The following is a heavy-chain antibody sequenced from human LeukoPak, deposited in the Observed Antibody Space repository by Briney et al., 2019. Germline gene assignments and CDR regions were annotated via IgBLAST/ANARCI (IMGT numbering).Heavy chain of an antibody. CDR2: INSDGSST. Sequence: GGSLRLSCAASGFTFTSYWMHWVRQAPGKGLVWVSRINSDGSSTSYADSVKGRFTISRDNAKNSLYLQMDSLRADDTAVYYCAKRSDGYSGFDYWGQGTLVTLSS. CDR3: AKRSDGYSGFDY. D-gene: IGHD5-18*01. V-gene: IGHV3-74*01. CDR1: GFTFTSYW. J-gene: IGHJ4*02.